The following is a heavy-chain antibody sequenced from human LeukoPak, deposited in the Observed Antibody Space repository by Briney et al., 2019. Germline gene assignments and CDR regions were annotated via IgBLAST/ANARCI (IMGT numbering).Heavy chain of an antibody. Sequence: GGSLRLSCAASGLTFSYYWMSWVRQAPGKGLEWVANINQDGSEKYYVDSVKGRFTISRDNAKNSLYLLMNSLRAEDAAVYYCATYYYDNTGLIWGQGTLATVSS. CDR3: ATYYYDNTGLI. V-gene: IGHV3-7*01. D-gene: IGHD3-22*01. J-gene: IGHJ4*02. CDR2: INQDGSEK. CDR1: GLTFSYYW.